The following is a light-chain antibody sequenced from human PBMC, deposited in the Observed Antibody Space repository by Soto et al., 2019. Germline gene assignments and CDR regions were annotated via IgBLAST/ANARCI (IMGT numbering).Light chain of an antibody. CDR1: QSVSSSY. V-gene: IGKV3-20*01. CDR3: QQYGSSTWT. J-gene: IGKJ1*01. Sequence: EIVLTQSPGTLSLSPGERATLSCRASQSVSSSYLAWYQQKPGQAPRLLIHGASSRATGIPDRFSGSGSGTDFTLTISRLEPEDFEVYYCQQYGSSTWTFGQGTKVEIK. CDR2: GAS.